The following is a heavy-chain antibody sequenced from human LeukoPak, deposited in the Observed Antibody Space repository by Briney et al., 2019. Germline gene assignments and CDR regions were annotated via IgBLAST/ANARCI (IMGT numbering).Heavy chain of an antibody. J-gene: IGHJ4*02. CDR3: AKPVFLFLDSSEFTNYFDY. CDR1: GGSISSYY. V-gene: IGHV4-59*08. CDR2: IYYSGST. Sequence: PSETLSLTCTVSGGSISSYYWSWIRQPPGKGLEWIGYIYYSGSTNYNPSLKSRVTISVDTSKNQFSLKLSSVTAADTAVYYCAKPVFLFLDSSEFTNYFDYWGQGTLVTVSS. D-gene: IGHD3-22*01.